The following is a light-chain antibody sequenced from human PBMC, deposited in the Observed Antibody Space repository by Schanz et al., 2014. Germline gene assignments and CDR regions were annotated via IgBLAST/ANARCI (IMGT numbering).Light chain of an antibody. CDR1: SSDVGGYNY. CDR2: EVN. J-gene: IGLJ2*01. CDR3: SSYAGNNKLL. Sequence: QSALTQPPSASGSPGQSVTISCTGTSSDVGGYNYVSWYQQHPGKAPKLMIYEVNKLPSGVPDRFTGSKSGNTASLTVSGLQDEDEGDYYCSSYAGNNKLLFGGGTKLTVL. V-gene: IGLV2-8*01.